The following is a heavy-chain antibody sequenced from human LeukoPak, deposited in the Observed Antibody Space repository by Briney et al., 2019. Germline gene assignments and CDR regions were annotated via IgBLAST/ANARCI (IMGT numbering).Heavy chain of an antibody. CDR1: GLTFNDYW. Sequence: PGGSLRLSCAASGLTFNDYWMTWVRQAPGKGLEGVANIKQDESEKQYVDSVKGRFTISRDNAKESLFLQMDSLRVEDTAVYYCARDPYGSGYGAFDTWGQGTMVTVSS. CDR3: ARDPYGSGYGAFDT. V-gene: IGHV3-7*01. CDR2: IKQDESEK. D-gene: IGHD3-22*01. J-gene: IGHJ3*02.